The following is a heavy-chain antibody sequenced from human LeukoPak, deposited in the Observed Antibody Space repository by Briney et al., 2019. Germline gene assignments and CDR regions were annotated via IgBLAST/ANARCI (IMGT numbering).Heavy chain of an antibody. J-gene: IGHJ4*02. CDR3: ARGGYSSGWYLYDY. D-gene: IGHD6-19*01. V-gene: IGHV3-74*01. CDR2: INSDGSST. Sequence: GGSLRLSCAASGFTFSSYWMHWVRHAPGKGLVWVSRINSDGSSTSYADSVKGRITISRDNAKNTLYLQMNSLRAEDTAVYYCARGGYSSGWYLYDYWGQGTLVTVSS. CDR1: GFTFSSYW.